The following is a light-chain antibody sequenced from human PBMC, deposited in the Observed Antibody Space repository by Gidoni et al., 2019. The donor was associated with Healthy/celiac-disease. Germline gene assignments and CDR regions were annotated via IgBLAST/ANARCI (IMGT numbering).Light chain of an antibody. CDR2: WAS. Sequence: DIVMTQSPASLAVSLGERATINCKSSQSVLYSSSNKNYLAWYQQKPGQPPKLLIYWASTRESGVPARFSGSGSGTDFTLTISSLQAEDVAVYYCQQYYSTPLTFGGGTKVEIK. CDR3: QQYYSTPLT. V-gene: IGKV4-1*01. J-gene: IGKJ4*01. CDR1: QSVLYSSSNKNY.